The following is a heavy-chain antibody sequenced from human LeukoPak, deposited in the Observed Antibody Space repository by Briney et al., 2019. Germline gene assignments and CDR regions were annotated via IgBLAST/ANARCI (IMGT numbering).Heavy chain of an antibody. J-gene: IGHJ4*02. Sequence: SETLSLTCAVYGGSFSGYYWSWIRQPPGKGLEWIGEINHSGSTNYNPSLKSRVTISVDTSKNQFSLKLSSVTAADTAVYYCARGPSQLRNFDYWGQGTLVTVSS. CDR3: ARGPSQLRNFDY. D-gene: IGHD4-17*01. CDR1: GGSFSGYY. V-gene: IGHV4-34*01. CDR2: INHSGST.